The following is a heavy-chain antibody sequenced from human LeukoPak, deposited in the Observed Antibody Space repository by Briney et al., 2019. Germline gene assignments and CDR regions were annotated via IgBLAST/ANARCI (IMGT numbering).Heavy chain of an antibody. CDR2: ISGSGGST. Sequence: PGGSLRLSCAASGFTFSSYAMSWVRQAPGKGLEWVSAISGSGGSTYYADSVKGRFTISRDNSKNTLYLQMNSLRAEDTAVYYCAKAPKHYDFWSGSDFDYWGQGTLVTVSS. CDR3: AKAPKHYDFWSGSDFDY. D-gene: IGHD3-3*01. CDR1: GFTFSSYA. V-gene: IGHV3-23*01. J-gene: IGHJ4*02.